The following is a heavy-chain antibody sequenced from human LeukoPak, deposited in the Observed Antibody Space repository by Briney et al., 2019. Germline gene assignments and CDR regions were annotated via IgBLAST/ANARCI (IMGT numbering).Heavy chain of an antibody. D-gene: IGHD6-6*01. J-gene: IGHJ6*03. CDR3: ARSSIAARREYYYYYMDV. CDR2: INPNSGGT. Sequence: ASVKVSCKASGYTFTGCYMHWVRQAPGQGLEWMGRINPNSGGTNYAQKFQGRVTMTRDTSISTAYMELSRLRSDDTAVYYCARSSIAARREYYYYYMDVWGKGTTVTVSS. V-gene: IGHV1-2*06. CDR1: GYTFTGCY.